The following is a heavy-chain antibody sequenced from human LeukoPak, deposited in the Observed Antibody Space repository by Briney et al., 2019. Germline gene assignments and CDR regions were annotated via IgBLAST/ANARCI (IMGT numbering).Heavy chain of an antibody. V-gene: IGHV4-61*01. Sequence: SETLSLTCTVSGDSVSSGSYYWSWIRQPPGKGLEWIGYIYYSGSTNYNPSLKSRVTISVDTSKNQFSLKLSSVTAADTAVYYCVRVSPPHGSGSYLFDYWGQGTLVTVSS. J-gene: IGHJ4*02. CDR3: VRVSPPHGSGSYLFDY. D-gene: IGHD3-10*01. CDR1: GDSVSSGSYY. CDR2: IYYSGST.